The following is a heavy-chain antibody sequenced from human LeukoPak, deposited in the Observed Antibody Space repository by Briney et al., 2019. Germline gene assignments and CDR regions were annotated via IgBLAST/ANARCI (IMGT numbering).Heavy chain of an antibody. D-gene: IGHD4-17*01. CDR3: AKDLPVTIIVHDAFDI. CDR1: GFTFSSYA. CDR2: ISGSGGST. V-gene: IGHV3-23*01. J-gene: IGHJ3*02. Sequence: PGGSLRLSCAASGFTFSSYAMSWVRQAPGKGLEWVSAISGSGGSTYYADSVKGRFTISRDNSKNTLYLQMNSLRAEDTAVYYCAKDLPVTIIVHDAFDIWGQGTMVTVSS.